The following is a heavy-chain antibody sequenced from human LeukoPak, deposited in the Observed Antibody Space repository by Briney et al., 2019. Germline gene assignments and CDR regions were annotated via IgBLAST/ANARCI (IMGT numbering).Heavy chain of an antibody. V-gene: IGHV3-23*01. CDR1: VFTFSSYA. D-gene: IGHD3-10*01. J-gene: IGHJ4*02. CDR3: AKSDGITLARAKPPYFDF. CDR2: ISGCGGST. Sequence: GGALRLSFAASVFTFSSYAMNWVRQAPGRGGEGVSAISGCGGSTYHADSVKGRFTISRDNSKDTLYLQMNSLRAEDTAVYYCAKSDGITLARAKPPYFDFWGQGTLVTVSS.